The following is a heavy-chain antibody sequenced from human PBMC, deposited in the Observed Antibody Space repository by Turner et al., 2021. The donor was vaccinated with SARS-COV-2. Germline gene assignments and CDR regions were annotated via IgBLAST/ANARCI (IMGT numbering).Heavy chain of an antibody. CDR2: IYTSGLT. J-gene: IGHJ5*02. CDR1: GGSLSNSF. V-gene: IGHV4-4*07. CDR3: TRVPSGGWFDP. D-gene: IGHD3-3*01. Sequence: QVQLQESGPGLVKPSETLSLTCTVSGGSLSNSFWSWIRQPAGKGLEWIGRIYTSGLTDYNPSIKSRVTMSVDTSKNKLSLRLTSVTAADTAVYYCTRVPSGGWFDPWGQGTLVSVSS.